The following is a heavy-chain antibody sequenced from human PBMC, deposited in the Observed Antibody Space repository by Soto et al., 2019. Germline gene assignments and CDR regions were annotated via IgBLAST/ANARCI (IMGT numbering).Heavy chain of an antibody. V-gene: IGHV3-11*01. Sequence: GGSLSLSCAASGFTFSDYYMTWIRQAPGKGLEWVSYISSSGDIIYYADSVKGRFTIPRDNAKNSLYLQMNSLRAEDTAVYYCARDLGYYDSSGYFDYWGQGTLVTVSS. CDR3: ARDLGYYDSSGYFDY. D-gene: IGHD3-22*01. CDR2: ISSSGDII. J-gene: IGHJ4*02. CDR1: GFTFSDYY.